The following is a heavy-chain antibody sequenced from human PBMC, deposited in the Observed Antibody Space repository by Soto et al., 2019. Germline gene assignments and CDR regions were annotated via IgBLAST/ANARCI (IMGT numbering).Heavy chain of an antibody. D-gene: IGHD3-3*02. Sequence: PSENLSLTCTVSGGSISSSSYYWGWIRQTPGKGLEWIGSIYYSGSTYYNPSLKSRVTISVDTSKNQFSLKLSSVTAADTAVYYCASPKIAFYNWFDPWGQGTLVTDS. V-gene: IGHV4-39*01. CDR1: GGSISSSSYY. J-gene: IGHJ5*02. CDR3: ASPKIAFYNWFDP. CDR2: IYYSGST.